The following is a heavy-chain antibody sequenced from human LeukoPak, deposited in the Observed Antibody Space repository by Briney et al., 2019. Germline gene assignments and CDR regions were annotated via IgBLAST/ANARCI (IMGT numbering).Heavy chain of an antibody. D-gene: IGHD6-19*01. CDR2: IIPNSGGT. Sequence: ASVKVSCKAFGYTFTDYYMYLVRQAPGQGPEWMGWIIPNSGGTNYAQRFQGRVTMTRDTSITTAYMELSSLRSDDTAVYYCARFSTRGWHFDYWGQGTLVTVSS. CDR3: ARFSTRGWHFDY. CDR1: GYTFTDYY. V-gene: IGHV1-2*02. J-gene: IGHJ4*02.